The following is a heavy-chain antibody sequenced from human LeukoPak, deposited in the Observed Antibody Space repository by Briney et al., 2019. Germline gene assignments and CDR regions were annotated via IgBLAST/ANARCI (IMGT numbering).Heavy chain of an antibody. Sequence: PGGSLRLSCVVSGFTFSGYGMHWVRQAPGKGLEWVAVIAKDGSYKSYGDSVKGRVTISRDNSKNTLYLQMNSLRPEDTAVYFCARGPPLGPGDYWGQGTLVTVSS. V-gene: IGHV3-30*03. D-gene: IGHD1-14*01. CDR3: ARGPPLGPGDY. J-gene: IGHJ4*02. CDR2: IAKDGSYK. CDR1: GFTFSGYG.